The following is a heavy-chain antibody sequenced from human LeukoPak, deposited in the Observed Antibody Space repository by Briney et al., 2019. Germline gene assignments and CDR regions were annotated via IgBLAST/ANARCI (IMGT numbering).Heavy chain of an antibody. V-gene: IGHV1-69*13. CDR3: AKPPPEYTITLTWYSPPFDY. D-gene: IGHD2-21*02. Sequence: SVKVSCKASGGTFSSYAISWVRQAPGQGLEWMGGIIPIFGTANYAQKFQGRVTITADESTSTAYMELSSLRSEDTAIYYCAKPPPEYTITLTWYSPPFDYWGQGTLVTVSS. J-gene: IGHJ4*02. CDR1: GGTFSSYA. CDR2: IIPIFGTA.